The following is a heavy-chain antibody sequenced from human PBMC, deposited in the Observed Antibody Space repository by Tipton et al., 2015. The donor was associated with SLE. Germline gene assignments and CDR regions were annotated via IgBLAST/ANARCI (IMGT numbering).Heavy chain of an antibody. CDR3: ARGGTMVRGVIRGSFDY. Sequence: QVQLVQSGAEVKKPGASVKVSCKASGYTFTGYYMHWVRQAPGQGLEWMGWINPNSGGTNYAQKFQGRVPMTRDTSISTAYMELSRLRPDDTAVYYCARGGTMVRGVIRGSFDYWGQGTLVTVSS. V-gene: IGHV1-2*02. J-gene: IGHJ4*02. CDR1: GYTFTGYY. D-gene: IGHD3-10*01. CDR2: INPNSGGT.